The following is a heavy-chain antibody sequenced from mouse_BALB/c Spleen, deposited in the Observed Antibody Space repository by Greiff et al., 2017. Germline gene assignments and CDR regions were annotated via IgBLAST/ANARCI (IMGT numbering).Heavy chain of an antibody. CDR1: GFTFSSYG. CDR3: ARDRSITTATCYFDY. D-gene: IGHD1-2*01. Sequence: EVKVVESGGGLVQPGGSLKLSCAASGFTFSSYGMSWVRQTPDKRLELVATISSNGGSTYYPDSVKGRFTISRDNAKNTLYLQMSSLKSEDTAMYYCARDRSITTATCYFDYWGQGTTLTVSS. J-gene: IGHJ2*01. CDR2: ISSNGGST. V-gene: IGHV5-6-3*01.